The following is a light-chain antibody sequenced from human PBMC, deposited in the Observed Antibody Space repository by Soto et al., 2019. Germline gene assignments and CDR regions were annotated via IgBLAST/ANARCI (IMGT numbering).Light chain of an antibody. Sequence: ELVMTQSPATLSLCPGEKTTLSAVSSQSVSSNLAWYQQKPGQAPRLLIYGASNRATGIPARFSGSGSGTDFTLTISGLESEDFAVYYCQQRSNWPITFGQGTRLEI. V-gene: IGKV3-11*01. CDR1: QSVSSN. J-gene: IGKJ5*01. CDR2: GAS. CDR3: QQRSNWPIT.